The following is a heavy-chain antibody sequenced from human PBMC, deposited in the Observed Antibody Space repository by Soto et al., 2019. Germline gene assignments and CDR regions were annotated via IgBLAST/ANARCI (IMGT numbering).Heavy chain of an antibody. D-gene: IGHD5-18*01. CDR1: GFTFSRYC. V-gene: IGHV3-7*01. CDR2: IKQYGTEK. Sequence: GGSLTLSCSASGFTFSRYCMNLVLQAPGKGLGWVSNIKQYGTEKNYVDSVKGRFTISRDNARKSLYLQMDSLRAEDTAVYFCARGDTPMITGMDSFDIWGQGTMVTVSS. CDR3: ARGDTPMITGMDSFDI. J-gene: IGHJ3*02.